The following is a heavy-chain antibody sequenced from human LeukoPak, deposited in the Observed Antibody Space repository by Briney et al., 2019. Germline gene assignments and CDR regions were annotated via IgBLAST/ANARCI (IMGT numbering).Heavy chain of an antibody. D-gene: IGHD3-3*01. CDR2: ISGSGGST. CDR1: GFTFSSYA. V-gene: IGHV3-23*01. Sequence: GGSLRLSCAASGFTFSSYAMSWLRQAPGKGLEWFSGISGSGGSTHYADSVKGRSTISRDNSKNTLYLQMNSLRADDTAVYYCARLLLGVIIIPPSPFDYWGQGALVTVSS. J-gene: IGHJ4*02. CDR3: ARLLLGVIIIPPSPFDY.